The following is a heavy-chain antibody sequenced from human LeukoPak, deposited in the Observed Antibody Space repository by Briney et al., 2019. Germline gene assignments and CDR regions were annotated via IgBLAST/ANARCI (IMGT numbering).Heavy chain of an antibody. D-gene: IGHD2-2*01. CDR2: IIPIFGTA. CDR1: GGTFSSYA. CDR3: ASSTTDNCSSTSCYRPLLYYYYYMGV. J-gene: IGHJ6*03. V-gene: IGHV1-69*13. Sequence: ASVKVSCKASGGTFSSYAISWVRQAPGQGLEWMGGIIPIFGTANYAQKFQGRVTITADESTSTAYMELSSLRSEDTAVYYCASSTTDNCSSTSCYRPLLYYYYYMGVWGKGTTVTVSS.